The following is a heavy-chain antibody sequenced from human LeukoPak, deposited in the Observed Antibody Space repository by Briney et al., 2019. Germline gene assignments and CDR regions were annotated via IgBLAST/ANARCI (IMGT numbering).Heavy chain of an antibody. CDR2: ISDNGGST. CDR1: GFTFSRHS. V-gene: IGHV3-23*01. J-gene: IGHJ4*02. D-gene: IGHD6-19*01. Sequence: SGGSLRLSCAASGFTFSRHSMNWVRQAPGKGLEWVSIISDNGGSTYYADSVKGRFTISRDNSKNTLYLQMNSLRAEDTAIYYCAKSRGIYDNSGWRTFDYWGQGTLVTVSS. CDR3: AKSRGIYDNSGWRTFDY.